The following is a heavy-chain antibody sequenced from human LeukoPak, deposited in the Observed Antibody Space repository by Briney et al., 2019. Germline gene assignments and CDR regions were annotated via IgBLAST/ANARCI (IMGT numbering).Heavy chain of an antibody. J-gene: IGHJ6*03. CDR3: ARGRSGYDTNYYYYYMDV. CDR1: GGSISSGSYY. D-gene: IGHD5-12*01. Sequence: PSETLSLTCTVSGGSISSGSYYWSWIRQPAGKGLEWIGRIYTSGSTNYNPSLESRVTISVDTSKNQFSLKLSSVTAADTAVYYCARGRSGYDTNYYYYYMDVWGKGTTVTISS. V-gene: IGHV4-61*02. CDR2: IYTSGST.